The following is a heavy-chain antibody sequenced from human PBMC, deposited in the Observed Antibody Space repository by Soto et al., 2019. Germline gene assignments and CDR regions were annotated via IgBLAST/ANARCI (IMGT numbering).Heavy chain of an antibody. CDR3: ARVAVADPLRRFDY. Sequence: SETLSLTCAVSGGSISSSNWWSWVRQPPGKGLEWIGEIYHSGSTNYNPSLKSRVTISVDKSKNQFSLKLSSVTAADTAAYYCARVAVADPLRRFDYWGQGTLVTVSS. CDR2: IYHSGST. CDR1: GGSISSSNW. J-gene: IGHJ4*02. V-gene: IGHV4-4*02. D-gene: IGHD6-19*01.